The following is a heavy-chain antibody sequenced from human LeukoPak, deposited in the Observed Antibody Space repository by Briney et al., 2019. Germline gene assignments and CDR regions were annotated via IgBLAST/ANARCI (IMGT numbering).Heavy chain of an antibody. CDR2: IYSGGDT. J-gene: IGHJ3*02. D-gene: IGHD3-22*01. V-gene: IGHV3-53*01. CDR1: GFTVSSNY. Sequence: GGSLRLSCAASGFTVSSNYMGWVRQAPGKGLEWVSVIYSGGDTYYADSVKGRFTISRDNSKNTLYLQMNSLRAEDTALYYCAKAKITLIVVANPNSGALDIWGQGTMVTVSS. CDR3: AKAKITLIVVANPNSGALDI.